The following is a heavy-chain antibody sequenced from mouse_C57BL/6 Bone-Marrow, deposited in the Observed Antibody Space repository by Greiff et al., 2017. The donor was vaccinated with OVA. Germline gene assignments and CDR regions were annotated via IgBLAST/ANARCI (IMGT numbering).Heavy chain of an antibody. Sequence: QVQLQQPGAELVKPGASVKMSCKASGYTFTSYWITWVKQRPGQGLEWIGDIYPGSGSTNYNEKFKSKATLTVDTSSSTAYMQLSSLTSEDSAVYYCARGGFYYYGSWYCDVWGTGTTVTVSS. J-gene: IGHJ1*03. CDR3: ARGGFYYYGSWYCDV. CDR2: IYPGSGST. D-gene: IGHD1-1*01. V-gene: IGHV1-55*01. CDR1: GYTFTSYW.